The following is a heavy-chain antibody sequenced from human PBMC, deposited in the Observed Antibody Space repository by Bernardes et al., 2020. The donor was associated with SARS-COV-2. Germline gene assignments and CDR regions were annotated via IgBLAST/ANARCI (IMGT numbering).Heavy chain of an antibody. J-gene: IGHJ4*02. V-gene: IGHV4-34*01. Sequence: SETLSLTCAVYGGSFSGYYWSWIRQPPGKGLEWIGEINHSGSTNYNPSLKSRVTISVDTSKNQFSLKLSSVTAADTAVYYCARGRGYSRGYYFDCWGQGTLVTVSS. CDR1: GGSFSGYY. CDR3: ARGRGYSRGYYFDC. D-gene: IGHD3-10*01. CDR2: INHSGST.